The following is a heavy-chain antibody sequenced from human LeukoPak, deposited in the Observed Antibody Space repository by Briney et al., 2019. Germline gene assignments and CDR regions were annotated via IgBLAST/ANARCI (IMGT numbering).Heavy chain of an antibody. CDR1: GFTFSSYA. Sequence: GGSLRLSCAASGFTFSSYAMSWVRQVPGKGLEWVSVISGSGDNTYYADSVKGRFTISRDNSKNMLYLQMNSLRAEGTAVYYCAKWKYSNSGIDDYWGQGTLVTVSS. D-gene: IGHD6-6*01. J-gene: IGHJ4*02. V-gene: IGHV3-23*01. CDR2: ISGSGDNT. CDR3: AKWKYSNSGIDDY.